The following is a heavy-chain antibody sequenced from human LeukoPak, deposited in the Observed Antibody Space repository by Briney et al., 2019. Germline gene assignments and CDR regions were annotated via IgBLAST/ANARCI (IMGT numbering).Heavy chain of an antibody. J-gene: IGHJ6*02. CDR2: INPNSGGT. Sequence: ASVKVSCKASGYTFTGYYMHWVRQAPGQGLEWMGWINPNSGGTNYAQKFQGRVTMTRDTSISTAYMELSRLRSDDTAVYYCARVRTTVTNYYYYGMDVWGLGTTVTVSS. V-gene: IGHV1-2*02. D-gene: IGHD4-17*01. CDR3: ARVRTTVTNYYYYGMDV. CDR1: GYTFTGYY.